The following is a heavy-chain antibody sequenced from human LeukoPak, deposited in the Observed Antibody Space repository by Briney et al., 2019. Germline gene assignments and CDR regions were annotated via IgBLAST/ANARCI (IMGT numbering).Heavy chain of an antibody. CDR1: GGTFSSYA. CDR2: IIPIFGTA. CDR3: ARDALRYFDSLYC. J-gene: IGHJ4*02. Sequence: SVKVSCKASGGTFSSYAISWVRQAPGQGLEWMGGIIPIFGTANYAQKFQGRVTITADKSTSTAYMELSSLRSEDTAVYYCARDALRYFDSLYCWGQGTLVTVSS. V-gene: IGHV1-69*06. D-gene: IGHD3-9*01.